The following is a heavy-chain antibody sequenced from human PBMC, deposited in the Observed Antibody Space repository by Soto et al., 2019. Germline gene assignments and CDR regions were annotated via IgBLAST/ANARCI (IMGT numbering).Heavy chain of an antibody. Sequence: QVQLQESGPGLVKPSGTLSLTCAVSGGSISSSNWWSWVRQPPGKGLEWIGEIYHSGSTNYNPSLKCRVTISLDKSKNQFSLKLSSVTAADTAVYYCARFAAIDVRGVIMRPFDPWCQGTLVTVSS. J-gene: IGHJ5*02. V-gene: IGHV4-4*02. CDR1: GGSISSSNW. CDR2: IYHSGST. D-gene: IGHD3-10*02. CDR3: ARFAAIDVRGVIMRPFDP.